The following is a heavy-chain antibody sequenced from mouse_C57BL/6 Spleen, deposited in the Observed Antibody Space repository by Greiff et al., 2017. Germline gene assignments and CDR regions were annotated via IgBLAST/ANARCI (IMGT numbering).Heavy chain of an antibody. D-gene: IGHD2-4*01. J-gene: IGHJ2*01. CDR2: IYPGGGYT. CDR3: AREGDYDVYYVDY. Sequence: QVQLQQSGAELVRPGTSVKMSCKASGYTFTNYWIGWAKQRPGHGLEWIGDIYPGGGYTNYNEKFKGKATLTADKSSSTAYMQFSSLTSEDSAIYYCAREGDYDVYYVDYWGQGTTLTVSS. CDR1: GYTFTNYW. V-gene: IGHV1-63*01.